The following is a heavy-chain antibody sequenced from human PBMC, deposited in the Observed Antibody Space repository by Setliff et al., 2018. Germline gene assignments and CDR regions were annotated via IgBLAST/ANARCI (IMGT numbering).Heavy chain of an antibody. J-gene: IGHJ4*02. CDR1: GGSISSSNW. CDR3: VRSEGRRDGYNW. Sequence: SETLSLTCAVSGGSISSSNWWSWVRQPPGKGLEWIGEIYHSGSTNYNPSLKSRVTISVDTSKNQFSLKLSSVTAADTAVYYCVRSEGRRDGYNWWGQGTLVTVSS. D-gene: IGHD5-12*01. CDR2: IYHSGST. V-gene: IGHV4-4*02.